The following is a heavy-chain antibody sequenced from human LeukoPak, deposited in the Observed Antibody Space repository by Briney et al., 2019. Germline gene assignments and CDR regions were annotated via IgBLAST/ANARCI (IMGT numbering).Heavy chain of an antibody. V-gene: IGHV3-48*04. CDR3: AGGILARENDY. CDR2: ISSSGSTI. Sequence: PGGSLRLSCAASGFTFRNYNMNWVRQAPGKGLEWVPYISSSGSTIYYADSVKGRFTISRDNAKNSLYLQMNSLRAEDTAVYYCAGGILARENDYWGQGTLVTVSS. CDR1: GFTFRNYN. J-gene: IGHJ4*02. D-gene: IGHD6-13*01.